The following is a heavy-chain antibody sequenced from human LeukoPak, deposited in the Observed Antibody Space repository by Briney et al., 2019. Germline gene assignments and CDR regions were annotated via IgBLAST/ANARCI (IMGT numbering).Heavy chain of an antibody. V-gene: IGHV3-23*01. CDR3: AKGSYDFWSGYLDY. Sequence: PGRSLRLSCAASGFTFSSYAMHWVRQAPGKGLEWVSAISGSGGSTYYADSVKGRFTISRDNSKNTLYLQMNSLRAEDTAVYYCAKGSYDFWSGYLDYWGQGTLVTVSS. D-gene: IGHD3-3*01. CDR1: GFTFSSYA. CDR2: ISGSGGST. J-gene: IGHJ4*02.